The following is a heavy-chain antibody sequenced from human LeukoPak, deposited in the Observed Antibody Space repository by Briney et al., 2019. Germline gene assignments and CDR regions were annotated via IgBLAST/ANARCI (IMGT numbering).Heavy chain of an antibody. CDR2: IYYSGNT. J-gene: IGHJ4*02. CDR1: GGSISSSGYY. D-gene: IGHD5-18*01. CDR3: AGQGGYSYRILDY. V-gene: IGHV4-39*01. Sequence: SETLSLTCTVSGGSISSSGYYWGWIRQPPGKGLEWIGSIYYSGNTYYNASLKSRVTISVDTSKNQFSLKLSSVTAADTAVYYCAGQGGYSYRILDYWGQGTLVTVSS.